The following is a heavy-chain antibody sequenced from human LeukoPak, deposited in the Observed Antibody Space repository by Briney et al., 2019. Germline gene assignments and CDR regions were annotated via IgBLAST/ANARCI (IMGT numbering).Heavy chain of an antibody. CDR3: ARGIAATGQYYFDY. CDR1: GGSITSGSSY. CDR2: IYYSGST. V-gene: IGHV4-39*01. Sequence: PSETLSLTCTVSGGSITSGSSYWAWIRQPPAKGREWIGTIYYSGSTYYNPSLKSRVTISVDTSKNQFSLDLTSVTAADTAVYYCARGIAATGQYYFDYWGQGTLATVSS. J-gene: IGHJ4*02. D-gene: IGHD6-13*01.